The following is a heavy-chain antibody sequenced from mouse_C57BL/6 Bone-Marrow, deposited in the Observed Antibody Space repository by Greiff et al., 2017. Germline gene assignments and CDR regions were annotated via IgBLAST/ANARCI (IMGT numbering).Heavy chain of an antibody. Sequence: QVQLQQPGAELVKPGASVKISCKASGYTFTSYWITWVKQRPGQGLEWIGDIYPGSGSTNYNEKFKSKATLTVDTSSSTAYMQLSSLTSADSAVYYGASSCFAYWGQGTLVTVSA. J-gene: IGHJ3*01. CDR2: IYPGSGST. CDR3: ASSCFAY. V-gene: IGHV1-55*01. CDR1: GYTFTSYW.